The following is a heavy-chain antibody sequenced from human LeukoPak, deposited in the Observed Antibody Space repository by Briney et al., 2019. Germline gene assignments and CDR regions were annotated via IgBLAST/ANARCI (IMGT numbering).Heavy chain of an antibody. CDR1: GFSLSTSGMC. Sequence: SGPTLVNPTQTLTLTCTFSGFSLSTSGMCVSWIRQPPGKALEWLARIDWDDDKYYSTSLKTRLTISKDTSKNQVVLTMTNMDPVDTATYYCARIRSHYYDSSGYYEDAFDIWGQGTMVTVSS. V-gene: IGHV2-70*11. D-gene: IGHD3-22*01. J-gene: IGHJ3*02. CDR3: ARIRSHYYDSSGYYEDAFDI. CDR2: IDWDDDK.